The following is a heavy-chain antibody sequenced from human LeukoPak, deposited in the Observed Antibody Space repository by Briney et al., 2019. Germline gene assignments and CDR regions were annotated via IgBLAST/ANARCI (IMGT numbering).Heavy chain of an antibody. CDR2: ISGSGSAI. V-gene: IGHV3-48*03. Sequence: HSGGSLRLSCAASGFTFSSYEMTWVRQAPGKGLEWLSYISGSGSAIYYADSVKGRFTISRDNAKNSLYLQMSSLRAEDTAVYYCAREGDVHNWNDGYYFDHWGQGTLVTVSS. CDR1: GFTFSSYE. J-gene: IGHJ4*02. D-gene: IGHD1-20*01. CDR3: AREGDVHNWNDGYYFDH.